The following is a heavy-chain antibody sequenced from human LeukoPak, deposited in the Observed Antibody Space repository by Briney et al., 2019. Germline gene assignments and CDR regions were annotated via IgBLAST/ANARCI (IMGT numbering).Heavy chain of an antibody. Sequence: ASVKVSCKASGYTFTSYYMHWVRQAPGQGLEWMGIINPSGGSTSYAQKFQGRVTMTRDTSTSTVYMELSSLRSEDTAVYYCARRHYDILTGYPPGYMDVWGKGTTVTVSS. J-gene: IGHJ6*03. CDR2: INPSGGST. CDR1: GYTFTSYY. D-gene: IGHD3-9*01. V-gene: IGHV1-46*01. CDR3: ARRHYDILTGYPPGYMDV.